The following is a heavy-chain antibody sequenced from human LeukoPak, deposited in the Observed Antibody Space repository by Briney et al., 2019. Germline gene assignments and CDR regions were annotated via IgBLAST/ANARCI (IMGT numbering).Heavy chain of an antibody. V-gene: IGHV4-39*01. D-gene: IGHD3-22*01. CDR2: IYYSGST. CDR3: ARLVGVEYYYDSSGYYPNSFDY. CDR1: GGSISSSSYY. Sequence: RSETLSLTCTVSGGSISSSSYYWGWLRQPPGKGLEWIGSIYYSGSTYYNPSLKSRVTISVDTSKNQFSLKLSSVTAADTAVYYCARLVGVEYYYDSSGYYPNSFDYWGQGTLVTVSS. J-gene: IGHJ4*02.